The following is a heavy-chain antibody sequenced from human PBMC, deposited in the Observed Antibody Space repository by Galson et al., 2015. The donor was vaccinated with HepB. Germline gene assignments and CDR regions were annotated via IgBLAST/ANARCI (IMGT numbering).Heavy chain of an antibody. J-gene: IGHJ2*01. Sequence: SVKVSCKASGYTFTNYPINWLRQAPGQGLEWVGWISTYNNYAQYAQKFQGRVTMTTDTSTYTAYLGLRSLKSDDTAVYYCSRGTTVTTNWYFDLWGRGTLVTVSS. V-gene: IGHV1-18*04. CDR3: SRGTTVTTNWYFDL. CDR1: GYTFTNYP. CDR2: ISTYNNYA. D-gene: IGHD4-17*01.